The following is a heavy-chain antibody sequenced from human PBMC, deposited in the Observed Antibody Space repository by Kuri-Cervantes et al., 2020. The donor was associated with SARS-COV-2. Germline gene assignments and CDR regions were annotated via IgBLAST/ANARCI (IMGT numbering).Heavy chain of an antibody. D-gene: IGHD3-22*01. V-gene: IGHV4-39*02. CDR2: IYYSGST. Sequence: GSLRLSCTVSGGSISSSSYYWGWIRQPPGKGLEWIGSIYYSGSTYYNPSLKSRVTISVDTSKNQFSLKLSSVTAADTAVYYCARDGSSGYYYKYYFDYWGQGTLVTVSS. CDR1: GGSISSSSYY. CDR3: ARDGSSGYYYKYYFDY. J-gene: IGHJ4*02.